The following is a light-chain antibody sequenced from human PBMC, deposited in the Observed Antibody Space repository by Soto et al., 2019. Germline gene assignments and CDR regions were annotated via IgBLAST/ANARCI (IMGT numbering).Light chain of an antibody. Sequence: DIVMTQSPLSLPVSPGEPASISCRSSQSLLHRNGHNDLDWYLQKPGQSPKLLIYLGSHRASGVPDRFSGSGSGTDFTLKISRVEAGDVGVYYCMQALQTPLTFGGGTKVEI. J-gene: IGKJ4*01. CDR1: QSLLHRNGHND. CDR3: MQALQTPLT. CDR2: LGS. V-gene: IGKV2-28*01.